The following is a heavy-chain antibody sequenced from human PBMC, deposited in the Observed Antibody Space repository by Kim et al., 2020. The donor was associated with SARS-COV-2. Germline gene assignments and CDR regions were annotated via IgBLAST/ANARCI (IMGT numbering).Heavy chain of an antibody. J-gene: IGHJ6*02. V-gene: IGHV6-1*01. D-gene: IGHD6-19*01. CDR3: ARSVRVAGTPYGMDV. Sequence: VSVKRRITINPDTSQHQFSLQLNSVTPEDTAVYYCARSVRVAGTPYGMDVWGQGTTVTVSS.